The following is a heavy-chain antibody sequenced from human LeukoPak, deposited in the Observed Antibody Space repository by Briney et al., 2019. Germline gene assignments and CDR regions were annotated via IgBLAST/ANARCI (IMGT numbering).Heavy chain of an antibody. CDR2: IYTSGST. CDR3: ASRRRSRDGHAILY. V-gene: IGHV4-4*09. J-gene: IGHJ4*02. D-gene: IGHD5-24*01. CDR1: GGSISSYY. Sequence: SETLSLTCTVSGGSISSYYWSWIRQPPGKGLEWIGYIYTSGSTNYNPSLKSRVTISVDTSKNQFSLKLSSVTAADTAVYYCASRRRSRDGHAILYWGQGTLVTVSS.